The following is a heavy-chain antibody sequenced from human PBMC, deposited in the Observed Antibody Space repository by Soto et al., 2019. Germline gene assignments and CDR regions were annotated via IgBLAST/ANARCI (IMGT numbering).Heavy chain of an antibody. Sequence: EVQLVESGGGLVQPGGSLRLSCAASGFTFSSYWMSWVRQAPGKGLEWVANIKQDGSEKYYVDSVKGRFTISRDNAKNSLYLQMNSLRAEDTAVYYCARLGTNQYYYYGMDVWGQGTTVTVSS. D-gene: IGHD3-10*01. CDR2: IKQDGSEK. V-gene: IGHV3-7*03. CDR1: GFTFSSYW. CDR3: ARLGTNQYYYYGMDV. J-gene: IGHJ6*02.